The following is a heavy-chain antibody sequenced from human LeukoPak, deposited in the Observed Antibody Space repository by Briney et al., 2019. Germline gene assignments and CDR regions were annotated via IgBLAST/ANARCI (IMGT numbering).Heavy chain of an antibody. J-gene: IGHJ4*02. D-gene: IGHD3-10*01. CDR3: AKRGIVIRGLLIIGFHKEAYYFDS. CDR2: ISGSAGGT. Sequence: GGSLRLSCVVSGITLSNYAMSWVRQAPGKGLEWVSGISGSAGGTNYADSVKGRFTISRDNSMNTMYLQMNSLRAEGTAVYFCAKRGIVIRGLLIIGFHKEAYYFDSWGQGILVTVSS. V-gene: IGHV3-23*01. CDR1: GITLSNYA.